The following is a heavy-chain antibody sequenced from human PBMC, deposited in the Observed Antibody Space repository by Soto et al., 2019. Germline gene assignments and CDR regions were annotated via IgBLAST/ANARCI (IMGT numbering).Heavy chain of an antibody. CDR1: GGSISSYY. J-gene: IGHJ4*02. CDR2: IYYSGST. D-gene: IGHD3-10*01. V-gene: IGHV4-59*01. Sequence: SETLSLTCTVSGGSISSYYWSWIRQPPGKGLEWIGYIYYSGSTNYNPSLKSRVTISVDTSKNQFSLKLSSVTAADTAVYYCASATRGNYGYPSYFDYWGQGTLVTV. CDR3: ASATRGNYGYPSYFDY.